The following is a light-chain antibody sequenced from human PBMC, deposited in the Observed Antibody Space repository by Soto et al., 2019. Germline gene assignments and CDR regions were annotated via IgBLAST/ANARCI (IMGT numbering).Light chain of an antibody. V-gene: IGLV1-47*01. CDR1: SSNIGSNY. CDR3: AAWDDSLSAPWV. CDR2: RNN. Sequence: QAVVTQPPSASGTPGQRVTISCSGSSSNIGSNYVYWYQQLPGTAPKLLIYRNNQRPSGVPDRFSGSKSGTPASLAISGLRSEDEADYYCAAWDDSLSAPWVFGGGTKVTVL. J-gene: IGLJ3*02.